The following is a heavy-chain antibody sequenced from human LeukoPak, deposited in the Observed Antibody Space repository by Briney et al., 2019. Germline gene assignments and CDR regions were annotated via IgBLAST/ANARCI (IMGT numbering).Heavy chain of an antibody. CDR1: GYTFTSYY. Sequence: GASVTVSFKASGYTFTSYYMHWVRQAPGQGLEWMGIINPSGGSTSYAQKFQGRVTMTRDMSTSTVYMELSSLRSEDTAVYYCASLAPRITMVRGVTIGDAFDIWGQGTMVTVSS. V-gene: IGHV1-46*01. J-gene: IGHJ3*02. CDR3: ASLAPRITMVRGVTIGDAFDI. CDR2: INPSGGST. D-gene: IGHD3-10*01.